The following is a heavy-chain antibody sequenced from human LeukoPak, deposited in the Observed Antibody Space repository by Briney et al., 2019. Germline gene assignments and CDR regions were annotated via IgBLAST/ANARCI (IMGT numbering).Heavy chain of an antibody. CDR1: GYSIGSGYY. Sequence: SETLSLTCAVSGYSIGSGYYWGWIRQPPGKGLEWIGSLYHSGSTYYNPSLKSRVTISVDTPKNQFSLKLSSVTAADTAVYYCARRAGYCSSTSCCNWFDPWGQGTLVTVSS. CDR3: ARRAGYCSSTSCCNWFDP. D-gene: IGHD2-2*01. J-gene: IGHJ5*02. V-gene: IGHV4-38-2*01. CDR2: LYHSGST.